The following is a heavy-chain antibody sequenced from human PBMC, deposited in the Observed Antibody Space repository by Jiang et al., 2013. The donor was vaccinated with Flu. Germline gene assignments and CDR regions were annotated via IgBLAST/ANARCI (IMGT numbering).Heavy chain of an antibody. Sequence: SGAEVKVSCKASGGSFSGYSVSWVRHAPGQGLEWMGEIIPVFGTTTYAQRFQGRLTITADKSTGTAYMDLSSLRSEDTAIYYCVRFPGIAMSGRQRSPEFDYWGQGTVVTVSS. CDR3: VRFPGIAMSGRQRSPEFDY. CDR2: IIPVFGTT. D-gene: IGHD6-13*01. V-gene: IGHV1-69*06. CDR1: GGSFSGYS. J-gene: IGHJ4*02.